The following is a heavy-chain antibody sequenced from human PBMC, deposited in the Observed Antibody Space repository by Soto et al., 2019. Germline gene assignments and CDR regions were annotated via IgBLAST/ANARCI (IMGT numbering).Heavy chain of an antibody. D-gene: IGHD3-10*01. V-gene: IGHV5-51*01. J-gene: IGHJ5*02. CDR3: ARQDCFGSGSRIWFDP. Sequence: LGESLKISCKGSGYTFTSYWIGWVRQMPGRGLEWMGIIYPGDSDTRYSPSFQGQVTISADKSISTAYLQWSSLKASDTAMYYCARQDCFGSGSRIWFDPWGQGTLVTVSS. CDR2: IYPGDSDT. CDR1: GYTFTSYW.